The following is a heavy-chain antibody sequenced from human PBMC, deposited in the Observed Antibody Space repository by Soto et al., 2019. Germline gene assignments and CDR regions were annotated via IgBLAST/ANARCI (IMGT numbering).Heavy chain of an antibody. CDR2: ISYDGSNK. J-gene: IGHJ4*02. CDR3: ARGVGIVPGY. D-gene: IGHD1-26*01. Sequence: QVQLVESGGGVVQHGRSLRLSCAASGFTFSNSAMHWVRQAPGKGLEWVAVISYDGSNKYYADSVKGRFTISRDKSKNTLYLQMNSLRAEDTAVDYCARGVGIVPGYRGQGTMVTVSS. CDR1: GFTFSNSA. V-gene: IGHV3-30-3*01.